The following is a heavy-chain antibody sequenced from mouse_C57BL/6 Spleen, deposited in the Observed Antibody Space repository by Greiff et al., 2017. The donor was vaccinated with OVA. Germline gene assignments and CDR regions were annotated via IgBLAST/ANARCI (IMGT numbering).Heavy chain of an antibody. CDR3: ARYILGSSYGYFDV. CDR2: IRNKANGYTT. D-gene: IGHD1-1*01. Sequence: DVKLVESGGGLVQPGGSLSLSCAASGFTFTDYYMSWVRQPPGKALEWLGFIRNKANGYTTEYSVSVKGRFTISRDNSKSIIYLRMNDMRAENSAAYYCARYILGSSYGYFDVWGTGTTVTVSS. V-gene: IGHV7-3*01. J-gene: IGHJ1*03. CDR1: GFTFTDYY.